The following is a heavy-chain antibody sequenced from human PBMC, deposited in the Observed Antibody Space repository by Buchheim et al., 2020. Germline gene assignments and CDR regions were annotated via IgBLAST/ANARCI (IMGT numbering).Heavy chain of an antibody. Sequence: QVHLVESGGDLVKPGGSLRRSCKVSGFPFSDYYMSWIRQAPGKGLEWIAHISGTTSHTTYADSVKGRFTISRDNTKTLLFLQLNSLGADDTAIYYCARTVSFYFDSWGQGT. J-gene: IGHJ4*02. D-gene: IGHD4-11*01. V-gene: IGHV3-11*05. CDR1: GFPFSDYY. CDR2: ISGTTSHT. CDR3: ARTVSFYFDS.